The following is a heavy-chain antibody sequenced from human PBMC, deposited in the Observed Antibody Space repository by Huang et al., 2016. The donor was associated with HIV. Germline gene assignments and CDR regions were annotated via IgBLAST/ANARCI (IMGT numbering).Heavy chain of an antibody. CDR1: DFTFSGYN. CDR2: ISYSGSNI. V-gene: IGHV3-21*02. D-gene: IGHD2-2*01. CDR3: ARAVQSTLRGFDV. J-gene: IGHJ3*01. Sequence: DVQLVESGGGLVKPGGSLRLSCAASDFTFSGYNMNGVRQAQGKGLEWGACISYSGSNIYYADSVKGRFTISRDNAKNSVFLQMKSLRAEDTALYYCARAVQSTLRGFDVWGRGTLVTVSS.